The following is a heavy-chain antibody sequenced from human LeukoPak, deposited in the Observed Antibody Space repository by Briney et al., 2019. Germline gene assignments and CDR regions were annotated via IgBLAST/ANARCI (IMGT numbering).Heavy chain of an antibody. D-gene: IGHD5-18*01. CDR3: ARPGPDTAMASVSWFDP. J-gene: IGHJ5*02. CDR2: INPNSGGT. Sequence: GASVKVSCKVSGYTFTGYYMHWVRQAPGQGLEWMGWINPNSGGTNYAQKFQGRVTMTRDTSISTAYMELSRLRSDDTAVYYCARPGPDTAMASVSWFDPWGQGTLVTVSS. CDR1: GYTFTGYY. V-gene: IGHV1-2*02.